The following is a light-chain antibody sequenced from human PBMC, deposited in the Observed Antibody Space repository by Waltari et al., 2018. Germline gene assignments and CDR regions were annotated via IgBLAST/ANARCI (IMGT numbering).Light chain of an antibody. Sequence: EIVLPQSPRTLSLSPGDRPTLSCRASQNVNSVLAWYQQKRGQAPRLLIYDASKRATGIPDRISGSGSGTDFTLTISSLEPEDFAIYYCQQRGNLPETFGRGTRVEMK. J-gene: IGKJ2*01. V-gene: IGKV3-11*01. CDR2: DAS. CDR3: QQRGNLPET. CDR1: QNVNSV.